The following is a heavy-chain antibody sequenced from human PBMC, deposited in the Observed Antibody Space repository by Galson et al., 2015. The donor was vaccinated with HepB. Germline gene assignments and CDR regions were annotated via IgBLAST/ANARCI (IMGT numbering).Heavy chain of an antibody. J-gene: IGHJ4*02. CDR1: GYTFTNYH. CDR3: ARVYGGGYLDY. Sequence: SVKVSCKASGYTFTNYHIHWVQQAPGQGLEWMGVINPSGGSTTYPQNFQGRVTMTRDTSTNTVYMELSSLRYDDTAVYYCARVYGGGYLDYWGQGTLVIVSS. D-gene: IGHD3-16*01. CDR2: INPSGGST. V-gene: IGHV1-46*01.